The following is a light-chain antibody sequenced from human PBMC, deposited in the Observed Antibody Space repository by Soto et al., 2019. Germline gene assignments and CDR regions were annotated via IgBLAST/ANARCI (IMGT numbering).Light chain of an antibody. CDR2: QAS. CDR1: QSVGNW. V-gene: IGKV1-5*03. J-gene: IGKJ3*01. CDR3: QHYNGYPFT. Sequence: DIPMTQFPSTLSASVGDRVTITCRASQSVGNWLAWYQQKPGKAPNLLIYQASNLETGVPSRFSGGGSGTEFTLTISSLEPDDFATYYCQHYNGYPFTFGPGTKVDLK.